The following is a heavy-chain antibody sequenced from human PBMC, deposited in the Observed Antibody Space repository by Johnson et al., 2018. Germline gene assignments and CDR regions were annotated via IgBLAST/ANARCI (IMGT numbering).Heavy chain of an antibody. CDR3: AKDGRLLRYFDWAFSFQH. D-gene: IGHD3-9*01. V-gene: IGHV3-21*01. CDR2: ISSSSSYI. J-gene: IGHJ1*01. Sequence: EVQLVESGGGLVQPGGSLRLSCAASGFTVSSNYMSWVRQAPGKGLEWVSSISSSSSYIYYADSVKGRFTISRDNSKNTLFLQMNSLRAEDTAWYYCAKDGRLLRYFDWAFSFQHWGQGTLVTVSS. CDR1: GFTVSSNY.